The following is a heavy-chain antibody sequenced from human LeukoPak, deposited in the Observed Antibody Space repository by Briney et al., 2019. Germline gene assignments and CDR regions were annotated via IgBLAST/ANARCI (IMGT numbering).Heavy chain of an antibody. CDR2: IYSGGST. D-gene: IGHD1-26*01. J-gene: IGHJ3*02. CDR1: GFTFSSYA. CDR3: ARVRYSGSYEGAFDI. Sequence: GRSLRLSCAASGFTFSSYAMHWVRQAPGKGLEWVSVIYSGGSTYYADSVKGRFTISRDNSKNTLYLQMNSLRAEDTAVYYCARVRYSGSYEGAFDIWGQGTMVTVSS. V-gene: IGHV3-66*01.